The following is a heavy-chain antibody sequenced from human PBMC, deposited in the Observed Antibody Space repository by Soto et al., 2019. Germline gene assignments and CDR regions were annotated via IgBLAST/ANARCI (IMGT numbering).Heavy chain of an antibody. J-gene: IGHJ6*02. CDR2: VCSSGSP. V-gene: IGHV4-31*03. CDR1: GASISSHGYY. Sequence: SETLSLTCTVSGASISSHGYYWIRIRLHPGKGPQWNGHVCSSGSPCYTTYLTSRETMSVDTSKSQFTLKVTSVTAADTPIYFCARVVQHTLPGYYRYALDVWGQGTTVTVSS. CDR3: ARVVQHTLPGYYRYALDV. D-gene: IGHD2-8*01.